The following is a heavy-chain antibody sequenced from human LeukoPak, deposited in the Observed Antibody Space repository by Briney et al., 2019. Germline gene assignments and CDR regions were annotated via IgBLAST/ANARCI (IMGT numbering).Heavy chain of an antibody. CDR1: GGSISSGDYY. V-gene: IGHV4-30-4*08. D-gene: IGHD3-3*01. Sequence: SETLSLTCTVSGGSISSGDYYWRWIRQPPGTGLEWIGYIYYSGSTYYNPSLKSRVTISVDTSKNQFSLKLSSVTAADTAVYYCARSSRITIFGVVTTHPATPWGQGTLVTVSS. CDR3: ARSSRITIFGVVTTHPATP. CDR2: IYYSGST. J-gene: IGHJ4*02.